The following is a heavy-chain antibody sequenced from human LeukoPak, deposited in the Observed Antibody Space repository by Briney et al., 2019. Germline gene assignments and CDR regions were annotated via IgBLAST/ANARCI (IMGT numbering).Heavy chain of an antibody. CDR1: GFTFDDYA. V-gene: IGHV3-9*01. Sequence: GGSLRLSCAASGFTFDDYAMHWVRQAPGKGLEWVSGIRWNRGSIVYADSVKGRFTISRDKDKNSVYLQMNSLRAEDTALYYCAKYILLGSVASFDYWGQGTLVTVSS. CDR2: IRWNRGSI. J-gene: IGHJ4*02. CDR3: AKYILLGSVASFDY. D-gene: IGHD6-19*01.